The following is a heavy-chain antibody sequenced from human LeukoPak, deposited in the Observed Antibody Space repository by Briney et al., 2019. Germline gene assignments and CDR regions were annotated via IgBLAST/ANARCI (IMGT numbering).Heavy chain of an antibody. CDR1: GFTFSSYA. CDR2: ISDSGGST. V-gene: IGHV3-23*01. D-gene: IGHD2-2*03. J-gene: IGHJ3*02. Sequence: PGGSLRLSCAASGFTFSSYAMSWVRQAPGKGLEWVSVISDSGGSTYYADSVKGRFTISRDNAKNSLYLQMNSLRAEDTAVYYCAREHGYCSSTSCHDAFDIWGQGTMVTVSS. CDR3: AREHGYCSSTSCHDAFDI.